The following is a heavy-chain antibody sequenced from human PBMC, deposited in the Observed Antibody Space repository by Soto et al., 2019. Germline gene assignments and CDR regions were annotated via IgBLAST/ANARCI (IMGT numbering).Heavy chain of an antibody. D-gene: IGHD2-21*02. Sequence: QVQLVQSGAEVKKPGSSVRVSCKASGGTLSSYTISWVRQAPGPGLDWMGRILPVLGIANYAHNFQGRVTSSAVTITSAAYMELSSLRSEDTAVYYCASCGGDCYASGMDAWGQGTTVTVSS. J-gene: IGHJ6*02. CDR2: ILPVLGIA. CDR3: ASCGGDCYASGMDA. CDR1: GGTLSSYT. V-gene: IGHV1-69*02.